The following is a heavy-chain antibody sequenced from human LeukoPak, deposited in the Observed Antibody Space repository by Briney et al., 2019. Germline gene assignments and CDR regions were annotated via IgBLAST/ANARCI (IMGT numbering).Heavy chain of an antibody. Sequence: ASVKVSCKASGYTFTSYDINWVRQATGQGLEWMGWMNPNSGNTGYAQKFQGRVTMTRDMSTSTVYMELSSLRSEDTAVYYCATFSSSPTDYWGQGTLVTVSS. CDR1: GYTFTSYD. CDR2: MNPNSGNT. D-gene: IGHD6-13*01. CDR3: ATFSSSPTDY. V-gene: IGHV1-8*01. J-gene: IGHJ4*02.